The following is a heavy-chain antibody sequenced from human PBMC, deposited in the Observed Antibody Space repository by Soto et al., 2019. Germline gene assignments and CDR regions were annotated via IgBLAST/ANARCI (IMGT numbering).Heavy chain of an antibody. CDR1: VDSISSSY. CDR3: ASLFPYFDSLSGFQIYSFAI. CDR2: IYYRGST. J-gene: IGHJ3*02. V-gene: IGHV4-59*01. Sequence: PSETLFLTCTVSVDSISSSYWSWILQSPGKGLEWIGYIYYRGSTNYNSSLKSRATISVVTSKNQFSLRLRSVSAADTAMYYCASLFPYFDSLSGFQIYSFAIWGQGTMVTVSS. D-gene: IGHD3-3*01.